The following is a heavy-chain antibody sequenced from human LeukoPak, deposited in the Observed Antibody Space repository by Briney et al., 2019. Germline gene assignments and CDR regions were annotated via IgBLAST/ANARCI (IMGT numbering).Heavy chain of an antibody. V-gene: IGHV5-51*01. CDR2: IYPGDSDT. D-gene: IGHD2-15*01. Sequence: GESLQISCKGSGYSFTSYWIGWVRQMPGKGLGWMGIIYPGDSDTRYSPSFQGQVTISADKSISTAYLQWSSLKASDTAMYYCARHNPSYKYCSGGSCLMDVWGKGTTVTVSS. CDR1: GYSFTSYW. J-gene: IGHJ6*03. CDR3: ARHNPSYKYCSGGSCLMDV.